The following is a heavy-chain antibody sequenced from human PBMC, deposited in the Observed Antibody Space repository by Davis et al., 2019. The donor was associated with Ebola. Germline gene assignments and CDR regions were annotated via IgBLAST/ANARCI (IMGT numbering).Heavy chain of an antibody. CDR1: GFTFSDAW. V-gene: IGHV3-15*01. J-gene: IGHJ4*02. D-gene: IGHD6-25*01. Sequence: PGGSLRLSCAASGFTFSDAWMSWVRQAPGKGLEWVGRIKTKTDGGTTDYAAPVKGRFTISRDDSKNTLYLQINSLKTEDTAVYYCATAERDNSAWIEYWGQGALVTVSS. CDR2: IKTKTDGGTT. CDR3: ATAERDNSAWIEY.